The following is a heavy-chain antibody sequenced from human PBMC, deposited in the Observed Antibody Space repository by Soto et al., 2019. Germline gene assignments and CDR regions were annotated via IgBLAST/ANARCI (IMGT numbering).Heavy chain of an antibody. D-gene: IGHD7-27*01. CDR2: IYYSGST. CDR1: GGSISSSSYY. CDR3: VRHPPGATNGFVFDI. Sequence: SETLSLTCTVSGGSISSSSYYWGWIRQPPGKGLEWIGSIYYSGSTYYNPSLKSRVTISVDTSKNQFSLKLSSVTAADTAVYYCVRHPPGATNGFVFDIWGQGTMVTVS. J-gene: IGHJ3*02. V-gene: IGHV4-39*01.